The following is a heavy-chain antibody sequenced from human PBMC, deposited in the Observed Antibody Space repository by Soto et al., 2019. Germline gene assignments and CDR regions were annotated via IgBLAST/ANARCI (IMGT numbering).Heavy chain of an antibody. V-gene: IGHV4-39*07. J-gene: IGHJ5*02. CDR1: GDSITSNSYF. CDR2: IYYSGTT. CDR3: ARDPNP. Sequence: SETLSLTCPVSGDSITSNSYFWAWIRQPPGKGLEWIGSIYYSGTTYYNPSLKSRVTISVDRSKNQFSLKLSSVTAADTAVYYCARDPNPWGQGTLVTVSS.